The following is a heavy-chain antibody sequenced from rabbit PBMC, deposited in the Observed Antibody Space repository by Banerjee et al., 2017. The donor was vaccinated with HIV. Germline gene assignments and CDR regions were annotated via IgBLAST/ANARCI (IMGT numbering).Heavy chain of an antibody. V-gene: IGHV1S45*01. Sequence: QLEESGGGLVKPGGTLTLTCKASGIDFSSYAMCWVRQAPGKGLEWIACIYGSSSGSTWYASWAKGRFTISKTSSTTVTLQMTSLTAADTASYFCARDLAGVIGWNFGLWGPGTLVTVS. CDR2: IYGSSSGST. CDR3: ARDLAGVIGWNFGL. D-gene: IGHD4-1*01. CDR1: GIDFSSYA. J-gene: IGHJ4*01.